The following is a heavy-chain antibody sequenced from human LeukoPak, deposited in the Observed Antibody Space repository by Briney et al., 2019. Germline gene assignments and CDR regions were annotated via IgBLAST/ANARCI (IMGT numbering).Heavy chain of an antibody. D-gene: IGHD2-8*01. J-gene: IGHJ4*02. V-gene: IGHV3-23*01. CDR1: GFTFSNYA. CDR3: AKDRKVYQD. CDR2: ISDSGGKI. Sequence: PGGSLRLSCAASGFTFSNYAMSWVRQAPGKGLQWVSAISDSGGKIYYADSVKGRFTISRDNSKNTLYMQMNSLRAEDTALYYCAKDRKVYQDWGQGTLVTVSS.